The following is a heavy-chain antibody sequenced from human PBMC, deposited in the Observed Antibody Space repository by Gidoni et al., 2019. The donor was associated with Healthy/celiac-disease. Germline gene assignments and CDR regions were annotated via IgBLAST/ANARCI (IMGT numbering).Heavy chain of an antibody. J-gene: IGHJ4*02. Sequence: VQLVESGGGVVQPGRSLRLSCAASGFTFSSYGMHWVRQAPGKGLEWVAVISYDGSNKYYAESVKGRFTISRDNSKNTLYLQMNSLRAEDTAVYYCAILGEITFAPRDSYGYDYWGQGTLVTVSS. D-gene: IGHD5-18*01. CDR1: GFTFSSYG. CDR3: AILGEITFAPRDSYGYDY. V-gene: IGHV3-30*03. CDR2: ISYDGSNK.